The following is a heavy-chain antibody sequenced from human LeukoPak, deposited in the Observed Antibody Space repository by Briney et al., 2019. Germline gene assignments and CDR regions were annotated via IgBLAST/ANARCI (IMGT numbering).Heavy chain of an antibody. V-gene: IGHV4-59*01. CDR3: ARGKAAHVY. CDR1: GGSIGSYY. CDR2: IYSSGST. J-gene: IGHJ4*02. D-gene: IGHD6-6*01. Sequence: SETLSLTCTVSGGSIGSYYWSWIRQPPGKGLEWSGYIYSSGSTNYNPSLKSRVTISLDTSKNQLTRKLSFVTAADTAVYYCARGKAAHVYWGQGTLVTVSS.